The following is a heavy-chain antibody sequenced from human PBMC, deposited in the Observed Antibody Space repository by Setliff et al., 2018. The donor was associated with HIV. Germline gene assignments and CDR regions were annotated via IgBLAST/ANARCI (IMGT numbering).Heavy chain of an antibody. V-gene: IGHV4-34*01. CDR3: ARAYYSYYMDV. Sequence: LSLTCAVYGGSLSGHYWSWIRQPPGKGLEWIGGINHSGSTNYNPSLKSRVTISVDTSKNQFSLKLSSVTAADTAVYYCARAYYSYYMDVWGKGTTVTVSS. CDR2: INHSGST. J-gene: IGHJ6*03. CDR1: GGSLSGHY.